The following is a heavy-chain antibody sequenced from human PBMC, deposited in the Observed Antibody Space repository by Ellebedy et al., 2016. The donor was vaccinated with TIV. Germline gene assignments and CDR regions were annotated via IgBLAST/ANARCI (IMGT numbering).Heavy chain of an antibody. CDR2: ISYDGSNK. CDR3: AKELGGGFDP. Sequence: GGSLRLSXAASGFTFSSYGMHWVRQAPGKGLEWVAVISYDGSNKYYADSVKGRFTISRDNSKNTLYLQMNSLRAEDTAVYYCAKELGGGFDPWGQGTLVTVSS. V-gene: IGHV3-30*18. J-gene: IGHJ5*02. CDR1: GFTFSSYG.